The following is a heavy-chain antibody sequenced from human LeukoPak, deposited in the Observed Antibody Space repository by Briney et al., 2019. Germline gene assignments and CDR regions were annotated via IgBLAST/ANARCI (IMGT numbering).Heavy chain of an antibody. CDR2: ISSSSSFM. CDR3: ARRYCTDGVCPIDY. J-gene: IGHJ4*02. V-gene: IGHV3-21*01. Sequence: PGGSLRLSCAASGFTFSSYSMSWVRQAPGKGLEWVSSISSSSSFMYYADSMKGRFTISRDNAKDSLFLQVNSLRAEDTAVYYCARRYCTDGVCPIDYWGQGTLVTVSS. D-gene: IGHD2-8*01. CDR1: GFTFSSYS.